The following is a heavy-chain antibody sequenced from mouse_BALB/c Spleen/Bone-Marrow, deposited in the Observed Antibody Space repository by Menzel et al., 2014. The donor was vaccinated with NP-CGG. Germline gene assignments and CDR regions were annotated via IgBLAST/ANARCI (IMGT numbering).Heavy chain of an antibody. V-gene: IGHV1-7*01. CDR3: ARDY. CDR2: INPSTGYA. J-gene: IGHJ2*01. Sequence: QVQLQQSGPELAKPGASVKMSCKASGYTFTDTWIHWIKQRPGQGLEWIGYINPSTGYAEYNQNFKDKATLTADKSSSTAYMQLSSLTSEDPAVYYCARDYWGQGTLSQSPQ. CDR1: GYTFTDTW.